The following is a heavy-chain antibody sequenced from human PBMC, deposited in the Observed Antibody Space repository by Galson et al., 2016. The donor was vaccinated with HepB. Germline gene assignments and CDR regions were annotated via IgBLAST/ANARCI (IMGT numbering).Heavy chain of an antibody. CDR3: AGGYYGSGSYYAY. V-gene: IGHV3-23*01. CDR1: GFTFSSYA. Sequence: SLRLCCAASGFTFSSYAMSWVRQAPGKGLEWVSAISGSGGSTYYADSVKGRFTISRDNSKNTLYLQINSLRAEDTAVYYCAGGYYGSGSYYAYWGQGTLVTVSS. J-gene: IGHJ4*02. CDR2: ISGSGGST. D-gene: IGHD3-10*01.